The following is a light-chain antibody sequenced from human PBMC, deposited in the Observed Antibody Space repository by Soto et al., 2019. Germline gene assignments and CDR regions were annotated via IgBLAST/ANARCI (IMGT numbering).Light chain of an antibody. V-gene: IGLV1-40*01. CDR3: QSFDSSLRAYV. CDR2: NNL. J-gene: IGLJ1*01. Sequence: QSVLTQPPSVSGAPGQRVTISCTGSSSNFGAGYEVHWYKQLPGPAPTLVIFNNLNRPSGVPERFSGSKSGTSASLVISGLQAEDEADYYCQSFDSSLRAYVFGSGTKLTVL. CDR1: SSNFGAGYE.